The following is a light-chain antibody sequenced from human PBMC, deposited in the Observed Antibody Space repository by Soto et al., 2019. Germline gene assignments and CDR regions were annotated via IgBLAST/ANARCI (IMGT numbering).Light chain of an antibody. CDR2: EVS. CDR3: NSYTSSSTYV. V-gene: IGLV2-14*01. CDR1: SSDVGGYNY. J-gene: IGLJ1*01. Sequence: QSALTQPASVSGSPGQSITISCTGSSSDVGGYNYVSWYQHHPGKAPKLMIYEVSNRPSGVSNRFSGSKSGNTASLTISGRQAEDEADYYCNSYTSSSTYVFGTGTKLTVL.